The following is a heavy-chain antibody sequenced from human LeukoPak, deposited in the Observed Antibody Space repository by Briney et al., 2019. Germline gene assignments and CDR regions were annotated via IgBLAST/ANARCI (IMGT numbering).Heavy chain of an antibody. CDR2: ISAYNGNT. CDR3: ARVDYASASHFDH. CDR1: GYTFTSYG. J-gene: IGHJ4*02. D-gene: IGHD3-10*01. V-gene: IGHV1-18*01. Sequence: ASVKVSCKASGYTFTSYGITWVRQAPGQGLERMGWISAYNGNTHYAQKFQGRVTMTTDTSTTTVYMELRSLRSEDTAVYFCARVDYASASHFDHWGQGTMVTVSS.